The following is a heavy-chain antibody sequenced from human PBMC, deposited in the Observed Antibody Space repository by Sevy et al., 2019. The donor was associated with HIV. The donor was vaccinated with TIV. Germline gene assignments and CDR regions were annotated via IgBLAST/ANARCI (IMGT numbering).Heavy chain of an antibody. CDR1: GFTFSSYS. CDR2: ISSSSSTI. CDR3: ARGGGKQWLAQTLNAFDI. D-gene: IGHD6-19*01. V-gene: IGHV3-48*02. J-gene: IGHJ3*02. Sequence: GGSLRLSCAASGFTFSSYSMNWVRQAPGKGLEWVSYISSSSSTIYYADSVKVRFTISRDNAKNSLYLQMNSLRDEDTAVYYCARGGGKQWLAQTLNAFDIWGQGTMVTVSS.